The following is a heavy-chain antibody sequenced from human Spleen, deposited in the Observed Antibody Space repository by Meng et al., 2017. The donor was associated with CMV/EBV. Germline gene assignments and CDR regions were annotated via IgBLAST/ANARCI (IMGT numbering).Heavy chain of an antibody. V-gene: IGHV1-18*01. D-gene: IGHD2-15*01. CDR3: AGPGSETYCSGGRCFPTQYFDYGLDV. J-gene: IGHJ6*02. CDR2: ISAYNGNT. Sequence: ASVKVSCKASGYTFNNYGISWVRQAPGQGLEWMGWISAYNGNTNHAQKFQGRVTISADISTSTAYMDLSSLTSEDTAVYYCAGPGSETYCSGGRCFPTQYFDYGLDVWGQGTTVTVSS. CDR1: GYTFNNYG.